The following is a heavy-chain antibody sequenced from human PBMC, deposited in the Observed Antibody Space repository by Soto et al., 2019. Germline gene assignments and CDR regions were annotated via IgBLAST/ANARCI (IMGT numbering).Heavy chain of an antibody. D-gene: IGHD3-10*01. CDR2: ISAYNGNT. CDR1: GGTFSSYT. V-gene: IGHV1-18*01. J-gene: IGHJ5*02. CDR3: AREVPPWFGELLQTGNWFDP. Sequence: ASVKVSCKASGGTFSSYTISWVRQAPGQGLEWMGWISAYNGNTNYAQKLQGRVTMTTDTSTSTAYMELRSLRSDDTAVYYCAREVPPWFGELLQTGNWFDPWGQGTLVTVSS.